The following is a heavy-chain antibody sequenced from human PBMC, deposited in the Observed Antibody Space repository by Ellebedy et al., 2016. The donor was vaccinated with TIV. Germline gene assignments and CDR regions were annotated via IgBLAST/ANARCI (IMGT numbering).Heavy chain of an antibody. Sequence: PGGSLRLSCAAFGFTFSINWMHWVRQAPGKGLVWVSRINSDGTSTNYADSVKGRLTISRDNAKNTLYLQMNRLRAEDTAVYYCATEIGGYYSNWGQGTLVTVSS. CDR1: GFTFSINW. CDR3: ATEIGGYYSN. D-gene: IGHD3-22*01. V-gene: IGHV3-74*01. J-gene: IGHJ4*02. CDR2: INSDGTST.